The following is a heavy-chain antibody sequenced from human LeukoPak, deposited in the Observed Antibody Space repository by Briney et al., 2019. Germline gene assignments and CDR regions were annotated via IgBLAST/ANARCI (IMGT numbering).Heavy chain of an antibody. Sequence: SETLSLTCTVSGGSISSSSYYWGWIRQPPRKGLEWIGEINHSGSTNYNPSLKSRVTISVDTSKNQFSLKLSSVTAADTAVYYCARGGYYGDDAFDIWGQGTMVTVSS. CDR2: INHSGST. D-gene: IGHD3-10*01. CDR1: GGSISSSSYY. V-gene: IGHV4-39*07. J-gene: IGHJ3*02. CDR3: ARGGYYGDDAFDI.